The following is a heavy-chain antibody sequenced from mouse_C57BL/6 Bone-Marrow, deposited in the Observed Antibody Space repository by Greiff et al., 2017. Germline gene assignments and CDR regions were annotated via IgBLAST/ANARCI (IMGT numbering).Heavy chain of an antibody. CDR2: IDPSDSYT. V-gene: IGHV1-69*01. J-gene: IGHJ3*01. CDR1: GYTFTSYW. D-gene: IGHD1-1*01. Sequence: VQLQQPGAELVMPGASVKLSCKASGYTFTSYWMHWVKQRPGQGLEWIGEIDPSDSYTNYNQKFKGKSTLTVDKSSSTAYMQLSSLTSEDSAVYYCARERDDYGSSDAWFAYWGQGTLVTVSA. CDR3: ARERDDYGSSDAWFAY.